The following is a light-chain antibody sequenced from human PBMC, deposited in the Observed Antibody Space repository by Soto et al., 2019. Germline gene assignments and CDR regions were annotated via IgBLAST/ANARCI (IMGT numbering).Light chain of an antibody. CDR3: AAWEDSLKGV. Sequence: QSVLTQPPSASGTPGQRVTISCSGSSSNIGSNNVNWYQQLPGTAPKLVIHSNNQRPSGVPDRFSGSKYGTSASLAISGLQSEDEADYYCAAWEDSLKGVFGGGTKLTVL. CDR1: SSNIGSNN. J-gene: IGLJ2*01. CDR2: SNN. V-gene: IGLV1-44*01.